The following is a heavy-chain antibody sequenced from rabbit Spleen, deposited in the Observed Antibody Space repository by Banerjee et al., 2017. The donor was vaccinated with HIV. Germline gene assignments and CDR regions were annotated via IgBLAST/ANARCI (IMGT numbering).Heavy chain of an antibody. CDR1: GFSFSRFE. CDR2: IDPIFGGT. CDR3: VRNSGWGVSYFTL. V-gene: IGHV1S7*01. D-gene: IGHD4-1*01. Sequence: QLVESGGGLVKPEGSLKLSCTASGFSFSRFEVSWVRQAPGKGLEWIGYIDPIFGGTYYASWVNGRFTISSHNAQNTLFLHLNSLTVADTATYFCVRNSGWGVSYFTLWGQGTLVTVS. J-gene: IGHJ4*01.